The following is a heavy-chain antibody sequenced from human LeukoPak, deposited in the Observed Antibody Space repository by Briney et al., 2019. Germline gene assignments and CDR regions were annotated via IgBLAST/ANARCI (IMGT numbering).Heavy chain of an antibody. CDR1: GFTFSNYG. CDR3: AKDRGVATTSPYYFDY. V-gene: IGHV3-30*02. J-gene: IGHJ4*02. Sequence: PGGSLRLSCAASGFTFSNYGMHWVRQAPGKGLEWVAFIRYDGSNKYYADSVKGRFTISRDNSKNTLYLQMNSLRAEDTAVYYCAKDRGVATTSPYYFDYWGQGTLVTVSS. CDR2: IRYDGSNK. D-gene: IGHD5-12*01.